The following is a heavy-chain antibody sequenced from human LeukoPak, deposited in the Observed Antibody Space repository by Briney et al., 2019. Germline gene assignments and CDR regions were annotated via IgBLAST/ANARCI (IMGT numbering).Heavy chain of an antibody. CDR2: IKQDGSEN. CDR3: ARSDGLDI. D-gene: IGHD2-21*01. CDR1: GFTFSGYW. V-gene: IGHV3-7*04. J-gene: IGHJ3*02. Sequence: CGSLTVSCVASGFTFSGYWMSWVRQAPGRGLEWVANIKQDGSENYYVDCVKGRFTISRDNAKNSLHLQMNSLRAEDTAVYYCARSDGLDIWGQGTMVTGSS.